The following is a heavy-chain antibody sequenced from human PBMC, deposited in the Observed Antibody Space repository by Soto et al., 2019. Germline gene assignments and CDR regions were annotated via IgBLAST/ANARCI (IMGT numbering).Heavy chain of an antibody. CDR1: GFTFSSQW. CDR3: VRDIR. CDR2: INSDGSRI. V-gene: IGHV3-74*03. J-gene: IGHJ4*02. Sequence: GGSLRLSCAASGFTFSSQWVYWVRQSPGKGPVWVSYINSDGSRIAYADSVKGRFTISRDNAKNTLYLQMNSLRVEDTAVYYCVRDIRWGRGTLVTVSS.